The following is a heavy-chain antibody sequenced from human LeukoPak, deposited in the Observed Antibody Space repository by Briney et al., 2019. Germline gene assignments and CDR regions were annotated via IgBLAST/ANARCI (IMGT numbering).Heavy chain of an antibody. V-gene: IGHV3-33*01. CDR1: GFTFSSYG. CDR2: IWYDGSNQ. Sequence: QPGRSLRLSCAASGFTFSSYGMHGLRQAPGKGLEGVAVIWYDGSNQYYADSVKGRFTISRDNSKNTLYLQMNSLRAEDTAVYYCARDENSSGWHPLDYWGQGTLVTVSS. CDR3: ARDENSSGWHPLDY. J-gene: IGHJ4*02. D-gene: IGHD6-19*01.